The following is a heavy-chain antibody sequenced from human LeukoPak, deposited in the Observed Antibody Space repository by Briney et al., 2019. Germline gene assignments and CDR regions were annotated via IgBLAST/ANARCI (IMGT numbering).Heavy chain of an antibody. Sequence: SETLSLTCTVSGGSISSYYWSWIRQPPGKGLEWIGYIYHSGSTYYNPSLKSRVTISVDRSKNQFSLKLSSVTAADTAVYYCARGLSSSTSNFDYWGQGTLVTVSS. CDR3: ARGLSSSTSNFDY. J-gene: IGHJ4*02. D-gene: IGHD2-2*01. V-gene: IGHV4-59*12. CDR1: GGSISSYY. CDR2: IYHSGST.